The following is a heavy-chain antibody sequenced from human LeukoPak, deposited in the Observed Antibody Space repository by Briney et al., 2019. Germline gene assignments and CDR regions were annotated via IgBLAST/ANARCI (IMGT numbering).Heavy chain of an antibody. CDR2: VSGRDDST. Sequence: GASLRLSCAASGFTFSNYAMYWVRQAPGKGLEWVSAVSGRDDSTYYADSEKGRFTISRDTSKNTLYLQMNSLRAEDTAVYYCAKWGDYDILTGYYDPDYWGQGTLVTVSS. CDR1: GFTFSNYA. CDR3: AKWGDYDILTGYYDPDY. V-gene: IGHV3-23*01. D-gene: IGHD3-9*01. J-gene: IGHJ4*02.